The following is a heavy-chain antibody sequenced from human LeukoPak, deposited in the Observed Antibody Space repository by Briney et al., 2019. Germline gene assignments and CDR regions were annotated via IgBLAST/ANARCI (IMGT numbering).Heavy chain of an antibody. J-gene: IGHJ4*02. Sequence: GGSLRLSCAASGFTISSYGIHWVRQAPGKGLEWVAVIWYDGSNKYYADSVKGRFTISRDNSKNTLYLQMNSLRAEDTAVYYCARAAVTMVRGALDYWGQGTLVTVSS. CDR1: GFTISSYG. CDR2: IWYDGSNK. D-gene: IGHD3-10*01. V-gene: IGHV3-33*01. CDR3: ARAAVTMVRGALDY.